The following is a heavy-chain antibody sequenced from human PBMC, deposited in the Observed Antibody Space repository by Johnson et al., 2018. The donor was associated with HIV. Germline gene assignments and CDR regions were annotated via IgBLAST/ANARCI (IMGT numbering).Heavy chain of an antibody. V-gene: IGHV3-23*04. Sequence: VQLVESGGGVVQPGRSLRLSCAASGFTFSSYAMNWVRQPPGEGLEWVSTVGGSTSSTSYADSVKGRFTISRDNSKNTLYLQMNSLRAEDTAVYYCAKIPAALPLDAFDIWGQGTMVTVSS. CDR3: AKIPAALPLDAFDI. CDR1: GFTFSSYA. CDR2: VGGSTSST. D-gene: IGHD2-2*01. J-gene: IGHJ3*02.